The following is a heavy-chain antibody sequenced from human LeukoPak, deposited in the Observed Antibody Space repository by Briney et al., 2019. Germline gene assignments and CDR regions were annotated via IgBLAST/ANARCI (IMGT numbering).Heavy chain of an antibody. J-gene: IGHJ6*02. CDR1: GFTFSSYG. CDR3: ARTFIVVAAPDYYGMDV. V-gene: IGHV3-33*01. Sequence: PGGSLRLSCAASGFTFSSYGMHWVRQAPGKGLEWVAVIWYDGSNKYYADSVKGRFTISRDNSKNTLYLQMNSLRAEDTAVYYCARTFIVVAAPDYYGMDVWGQGTTVTVSS. CDR2: IWYDGSNK. D-gene: IGHD6-19*01.